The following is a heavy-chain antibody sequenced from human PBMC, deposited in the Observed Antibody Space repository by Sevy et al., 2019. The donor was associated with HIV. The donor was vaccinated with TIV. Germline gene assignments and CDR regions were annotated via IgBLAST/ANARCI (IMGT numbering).Heavy chain of an antibody. CDR3: VKGVGSSWYETFDY. Sequence: GGSLTLSCSASGFTFSSYAMHWVRQAPGKGLEYVSAISSNGGSTYYADSVKGRFTISRDNSKNTLYLQMSSLRAEDTAVYYCVKGVGSSWYETFDYWGQGTLVTVSS. D-gene: IGHD6-13*01. V-gene: IGHV3-64D*06. J-gene: IGHJ4*02. CDR1: GFTFSSYA. CDR2: ISSNGGST.